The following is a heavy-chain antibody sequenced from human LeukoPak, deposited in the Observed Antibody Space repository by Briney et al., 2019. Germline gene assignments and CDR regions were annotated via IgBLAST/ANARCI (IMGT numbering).Heavy chain of an antibody. CDR2: ISYSGST. J-gene: IGHJ6*03. Sequence: SETLSLTCTVSGGSIRSYYWSWIRQPPGKGLEWVGYISYSGSTNYNPSLESRVTISVDTSKNQFSLKLSSVTAADTAVYYCARLLGGYSNTYGGYYYYMDVWGRGTTVTVSS. CDR3: ARLLGGYSNTYGGYYYYMDV. D-gene: IGHD4-11*01. V-gene: IGHV4-59*12. CDR1: GGSIRSYY.